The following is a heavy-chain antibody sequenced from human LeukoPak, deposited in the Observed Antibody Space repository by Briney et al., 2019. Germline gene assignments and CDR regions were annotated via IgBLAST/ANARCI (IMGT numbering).Heavy chain of an antibody. Sequence: PSETLSLTCTVSGGSISGDYWNWIRQPPGKGLDWIGYTSYSGNTDYKPSLRRRVTMSVDTSKNQLPLKLTSATAADTAVYYCARWHSHGRYFDYWGQGALVTVSS. D-gene: IGHD1-26*01. V-gene: IGHV4-59*01. CDR1: GGSISGDY. J-gene: IGHJ4*02. CDR3: ARWHSHGRYFDY. CDR2: TSYSGNT.